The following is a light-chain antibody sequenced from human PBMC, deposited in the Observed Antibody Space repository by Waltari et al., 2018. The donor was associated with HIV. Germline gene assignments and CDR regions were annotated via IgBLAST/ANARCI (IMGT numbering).Light chain of an antibody. Sequence: QSALTQPASVSGSPGQPITISCTGTSSDVGDYNYVSWYQQHPGKAPKLTIYDVSNRPSGVSNRFSGSKSGNTASLTISGLQTEDEADYYCSSYTSSSTRVFGTGTKVTVL. V-gene: IGLV2-14*01. J-gene: IGLJ1*01. CDR1: SSDVGDYNY. CDR2: DVS. CDR3: SSYTSSSTRV.